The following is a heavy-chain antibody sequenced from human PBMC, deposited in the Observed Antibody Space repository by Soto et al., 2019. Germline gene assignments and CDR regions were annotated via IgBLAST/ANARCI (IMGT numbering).Heavy chain of an antibody. CDR2: ISAYNGNT. J-gene: IGHJ6*02. V-gene: IGHV1-18*01. CDR1: GYTFTSYG. Sequence: QVQLVQSGAEVKKPGASVKVSCKASGYTFTSYGISWVRQAPGHGLEWMGWISAYNGNTNYAQKLQGRVTMTTDTSTSTAYMELRSLRSDDTAVYYCARDLWGDYAAAGIPYGMDVWGQGTTVTVSS. CDR3: ARDLWGDYAAAGIPYGMDV. D-gene: IGHD6-13*01.